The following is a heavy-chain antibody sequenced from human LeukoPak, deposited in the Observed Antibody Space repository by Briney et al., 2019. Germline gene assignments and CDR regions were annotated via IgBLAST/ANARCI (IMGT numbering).Heavy chain of an antibody. CDR1: GFTFTTYG. CDR3: AKVRRTNSHALDY. Sequence: GRSLRLSCAASGFTFTTYGMHWVRQAPGKGLEWVAVISYDGSNKYYADSVKGRFTISRDNSKSTLYLQMSCLRAEDTAVYYCAKVRRTNSHALDYWGQGTLVTVSS. J-gene: IGHJ4*02. V-gene: IGHV3-30*18. CDR2: ISYDGSNK. D-gene: IGHD2-2*01.